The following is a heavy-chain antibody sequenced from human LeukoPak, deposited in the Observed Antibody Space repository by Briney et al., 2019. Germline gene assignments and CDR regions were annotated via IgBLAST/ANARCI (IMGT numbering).Heavy chain of an antibody. D-gene: IGHD1-1*01. Sequence: GGSLRLSCAASGFTFSSYAMSWVRQAPGKGLERVSTISNNNGNTYYADSVKGRFTISRDNSKDTLYLQMNSLTAEDTAIYYCAKATGTLGNWGQGTLVTVSS. CDR3: AKATGTLGN. J-gene: IGHJ4*02. CDR2: ISNNNGNT. V-gene: IGHV3-23*01. CDR1: GFTFSSYA.